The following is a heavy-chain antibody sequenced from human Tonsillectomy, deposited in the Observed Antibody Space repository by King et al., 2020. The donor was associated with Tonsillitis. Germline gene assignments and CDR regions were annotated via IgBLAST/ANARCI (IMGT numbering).Heavy chain of an antibody. CDR3: ASSLPPLRSYGNDH. D-gene: IGHD4-17*01. CDR1: GFTFSSFD. J-gene: IGHJ4*02. CDR2: ISIRSTLK. V-gene: IGHV3-21*03. Sequence: VQLVESGGGLVRPGESLRLSCAASGFTFSSFDMSWVRQAPGKGLEWVSSISIRSTLKYYAASVKGRFTISRDDAKDSLYLQLNSLGAADTAVYYCASSLPPLRSYGNDHWGQGTLVTVSS.